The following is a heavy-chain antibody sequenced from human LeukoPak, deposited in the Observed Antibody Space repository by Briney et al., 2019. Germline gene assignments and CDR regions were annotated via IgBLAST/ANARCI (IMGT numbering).Heavy chain of an antibody. J-gene: IGHJ4*02. Sequence: SETLSLTCTVSGYSISSGYYWGWIRQPPGRGLEWIGSIYHSGSTHYNPSLKSRVTISVDTSKNQFSLKLSSVTAADTAVYYCARLRDSSGYYQSYYFDYWGQGTLVTVSS. V-gene: IGHV4-38-2*02. CDR1: GYSISSGYY. D-gene: IGHD3-22*01. CDR2: IYHSGST. CDR3: ARLRDSSGYYQSYYFDY.